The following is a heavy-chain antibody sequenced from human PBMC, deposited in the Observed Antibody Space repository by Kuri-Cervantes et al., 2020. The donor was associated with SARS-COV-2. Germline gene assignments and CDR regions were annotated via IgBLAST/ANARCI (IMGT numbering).Heavy chain of an antibody. V-gene: IGHV4-39*01. J-gene: IGHJ4*02. CDR3: ARQSDSVDY. Sequence: SETLSLTCTVSGGSISSSSYYRGWIRQPPGKGLEWIGSIYYSGSTYYNPSLKSRVTISVDTSKNQFSLKLSSVTAADTAVYYCARQSDSVDYWGQGTLVTVSS. CDR2: IYYSGST. D-gene: IGHD2-15*01. CDR1: GGSISSSSYY.